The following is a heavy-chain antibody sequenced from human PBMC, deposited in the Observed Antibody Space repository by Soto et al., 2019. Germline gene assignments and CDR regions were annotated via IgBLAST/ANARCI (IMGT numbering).Heavy chain of an antibody. J-gene: IGHJ6*02. Sequence: SDTLSLTCAVYGGSFSGYYWSWIRQPPGKGLEWIGEINHSGSTNYNPSLKSRVTISVDTSKNQFSLKLSSVTAADTAVYYCARVSGTLYGMDVGGQGTTVTVSS. V-gene: IGHV4-34*01. CDR1: GGSFSGYY. CDR3: ARVSGTLYGMDV. D-gene: IGHD1-1*01. CDR2: INHSGST.